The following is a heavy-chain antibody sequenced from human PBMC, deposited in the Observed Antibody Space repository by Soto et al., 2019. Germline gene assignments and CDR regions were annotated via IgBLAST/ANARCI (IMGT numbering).Heavy chain of an antibody. V-gene: IGHV4-30-4*01. CDR2: IYYSGST. J-gene: IGHJ3*02. D-gene: IGHD5-12*01. CDR3: ARAREWLQLDAFDI. Sequence: QVQLQESGPGLVKPSQTLSLTCTVSGGSISSGDYYWSWIRQPPGKGLEWIGYIYYSGSTYYNPSLESRVTISVATSKNQFSLKLSSVTAADTAVYYCARAREWLQLDAFDIWGQGTMVTVSS. CDR1: GGSISSGDYY.